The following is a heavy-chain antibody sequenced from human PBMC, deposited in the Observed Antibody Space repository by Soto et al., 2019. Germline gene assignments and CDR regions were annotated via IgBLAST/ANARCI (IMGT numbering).Heavy chain of an antibody. J-gene: IGHJ4*02. V-gene: IGHV3-66*01. CDR1: GFTVSTKY. CDR3: AREPWAADY. Sequence: EVQWVESGGGLVQPGGSLRLSCAASGFTVSTKYMSWVRQAPGKGLEWVSVIYSGGSTFYADSVRGRFTISRDNAKKTVKLQMNSLRAEDTSVYYCAREPWAADYWGQGTLVPVSS. CDR2: IYSGGST. D-gene: IGHD3-16*01.